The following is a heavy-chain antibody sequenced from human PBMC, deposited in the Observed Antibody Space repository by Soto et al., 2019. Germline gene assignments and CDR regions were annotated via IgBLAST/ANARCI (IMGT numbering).Heavy chain of an antibody. D-gene: IGHD4-17*01. V-gene: IGHV2-5*02. CDR3: AHKGYGDYPIDY. J-gene: IGHJ4*02. CDR1: GFSLSTSGVG. CDR2: FYWDDNK. Sequence: QITLKESGPTLVKPTQTLTLTCTFSGFSLSTSGVGVGWIRQPPGKALEWLAVFYWDDNKHYSPSLKSRLTIPKXXSKNQVVLTMTNMDPVDTATYYCAHKGYGDYPIDYWGQGTLVTVSS.